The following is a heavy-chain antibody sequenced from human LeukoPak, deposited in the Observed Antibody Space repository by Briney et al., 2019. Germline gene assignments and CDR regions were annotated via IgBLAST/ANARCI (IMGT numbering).Heavy chain of an antibody. J-gene: IGHJ4*02. V-gene: IGHV1-69*04. Sequence: SVKVSCKASGGTFSSYAISWVRQAPGQGLEWMGRIIPILGIANYAQKFQGRVTITADKSTSTAYMGLSSLRSEDTAVYYCATDYGDYGWGQGTLVTVSS. CDR1: GGTFSSYA. D-gene: IGHD4-17*01. CDR2: IIPILGIA. CDR3: ATDYGDYG.